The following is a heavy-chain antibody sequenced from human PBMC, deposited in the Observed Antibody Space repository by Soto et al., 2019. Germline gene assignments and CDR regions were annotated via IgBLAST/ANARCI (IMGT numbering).Heavy chain of an antibody. V-gene: IGHV3-21*01. CDR2: ISVSGDNI. D-gene: IGHD3-16*01. CDR3: ARDLGLLKSLFDY. Sequence: GGSLRLSCLASGFSFNSSNMNWIRRAPGRGLEWVASISVSGDNIYYGDSVQGRFTISRDNSKRSVFLDLSSLRVEDTAVYYCARDLGLLKSLFDYWGQGTLGTVSS. J-gene: IGHJ4*02. CDR1: GFSFNSSN.